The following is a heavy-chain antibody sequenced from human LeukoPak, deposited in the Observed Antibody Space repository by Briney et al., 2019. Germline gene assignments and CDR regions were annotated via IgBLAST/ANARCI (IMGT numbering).Heavy chain of an antibody. D-gene: IGHD4-17*01. J-gene: IGHJ3*02. CDR3: ARGATVTASDAFDI. V-gene: IGHV1-2*02. CDR2: INPNSGGT. CDR1: GYTXTDYY. Sequence: ASVKVSCKASGYTXTDYYLYWVRQAPGQGLEWMGWINPNSGGTNYAQKFQGRVTVTRDTSISTAYMELSGLRSDDTAVYYCARGATVTASDAFDIWGQGTMVTVSS.